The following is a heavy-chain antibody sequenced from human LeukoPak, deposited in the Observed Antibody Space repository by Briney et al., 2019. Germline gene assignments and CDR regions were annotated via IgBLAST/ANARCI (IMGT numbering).Heavy chain of an antibody. V-gene: IGHV3-21*01. J-gene: IGHJ3*02. D-gene: IGHD3-16*01. CDR2: ISTSSSYI. CDR3: ARVFPRLGIALDAFDI. Sequence: GGSLRLSCAASGFTFSSYAMHWVRQAPGKGLEWVSSISTSSSYIYYADSVKGRFTISRDNAKNSLYLQMNSLRAEDTAVYYCARVFPRLGIALDAFDIWGQGTMVTVSS. CDR1: GFTFSSYA.